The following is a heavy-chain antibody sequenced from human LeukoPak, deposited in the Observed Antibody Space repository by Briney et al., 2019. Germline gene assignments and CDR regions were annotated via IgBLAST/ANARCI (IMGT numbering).Heavy chain of an antibody. J-gene: IGHJ4*02. D-gene: IGHD3-16*02. V-gene: IGHV1-2*02. Sequence: ASVKVSCKASGYTFTGYYMHWVRQAPGQGLEWMGWINPSFGGTNYAQDFQGRVTMTRDTSINTAYMELSRLRSDDTAVYYCARDKDYDYVWGSYRFFDYWGQGTLVTVSS. CDR1: GYTFTGYY. CDR2: INPSFGGT. CDR3: ARDKDYDYVWGSYRFFDY.